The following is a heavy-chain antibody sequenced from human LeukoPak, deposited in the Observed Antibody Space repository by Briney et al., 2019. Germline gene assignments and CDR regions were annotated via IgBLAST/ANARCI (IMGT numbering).Heavy chain of an antibody. V-gene: IGHV4-34*01. J-gene: IGHJ6*03. D-gene: IGHD3-16*01. CDR1: GGSFSDVF. CDR3: ARGKPPTIQVWPRDYYDYYYMDV. Sequence: PSETLSLTCTVDGGSFSDVFWTWVRQAPGKGLEWIGDINHSGRTTYNPSLKSRGTILVDTSKKQFSLKVTSVTAADTAVYYCARGKPPTIQVWPRDYYDYYYMDVWGEGTTVTVSS. CDR2: INHSGRT.